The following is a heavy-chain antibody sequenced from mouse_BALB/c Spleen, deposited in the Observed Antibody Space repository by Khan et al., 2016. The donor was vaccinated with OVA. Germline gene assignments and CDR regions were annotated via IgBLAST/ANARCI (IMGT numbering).Heavy chain of an antibody. V-gene: IGHV1-7*01. Sequence: QVQLKESGAELAKPGASVKMSCKASGYTFINYWILWVKQRPGQGLEWIGYINPSTGYTEYNQNFKDKATLTADKSSNTAYMQLSSLTSEDSAVYYSARRGLRWDFDYWGQGTTLTVSS. CDR2: INPSTGYT. CDR1: GYTFINYW. D-gene: IGHD1-1*01. J-gene: IGHJ2*01. CDR3: ARRGLRWDFDY.